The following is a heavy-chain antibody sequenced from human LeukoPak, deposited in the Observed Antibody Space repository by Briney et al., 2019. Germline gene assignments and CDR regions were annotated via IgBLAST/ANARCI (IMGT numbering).Heavy chain of an antibody. Sequence: SVKVSCKASGGTFSSYAIGWVRQAPGQGLEWMGGIIPIFGTANYAQKFQGRVTITADEPPSTAYMELSSLRSEDTAVYYCARDGGAILTGYLDAFDIWGQGTMVTVSS. D-gene: IGHD3-9*01. CDR2: IIPIFGTA. CDR3: ARDGGAILTGYLDAFDI. V-gene: IGHV1-69*13. CDR1: GGTFSSYA. J-gene: IGHJ3*02.